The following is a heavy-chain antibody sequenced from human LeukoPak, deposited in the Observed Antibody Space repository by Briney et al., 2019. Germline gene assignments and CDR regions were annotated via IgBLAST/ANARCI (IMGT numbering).Heavy chain of an antibody. CDR2: IYTSGNT. CDR3: ANLKYDFWSGYHDAFDI. J-gene: IGHJ3*02. Sequence: PSQTLSLTCTVSGGSISSGSYCWSWIRQPAGKGLEWIGHIYTSGNTNYNPSLKSRVTISVDTSKNQFSLKLSSVTAADTAVYYCANLKYDFWSGYHDAFDIWGQGTMVTVSS. V-gene: IGHV4-61*09. D-gene: IGHD3-3*01. CDR1: GGSISSGSYC.